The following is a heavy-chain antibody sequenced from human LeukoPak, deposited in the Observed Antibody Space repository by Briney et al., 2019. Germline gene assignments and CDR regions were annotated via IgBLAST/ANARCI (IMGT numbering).Heavy chain of an antibody. Sequence: KPSETLSLTCTVSGGSISSYYWSWIRQPPGKGLEWIGYIYYSGSTNYNPSLKSRVTISVDTSKNQFSLKLSSVTAADTAVYYYARGVDTAMVGLASPRHDYWGQGTLVTVSS. J-gene: IGHJ4*02. CDR3: ARGVDTAMVGLASPRHDY. V-gene: IGHV4-59*01. D-gene: IGHD5-18*01. CDR1: GGSISSYY. CDR2: IYYSGST.